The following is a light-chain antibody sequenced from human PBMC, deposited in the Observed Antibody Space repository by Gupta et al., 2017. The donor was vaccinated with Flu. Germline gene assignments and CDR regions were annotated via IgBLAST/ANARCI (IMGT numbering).Light chain of an antibody. CDR1: QGISSK. CDR3: QQNNSAVA. CDR2: DAS. J-gene: IGKJ4*01. Sequence: EIVITQSPATLSVSPGDRVTLSCRASQGISSKLAWYQQKPGQAPRLLIYDASTRATDITARFSGSGDWTEFSLTSSLRQSEDYARYYAQQNNSAVAFGGGTQVEIK. V-gene: IGKV3D-15*01.